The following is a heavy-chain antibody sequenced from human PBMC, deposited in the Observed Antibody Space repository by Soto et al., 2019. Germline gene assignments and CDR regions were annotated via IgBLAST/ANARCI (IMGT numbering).Heavy chain of an antibody. CDR3: AKEMGGSSPYVNWFDP. V-gene: IGHV3-23*01. Sequence: GGSLRLSCAASGFTFSSYAMSWVRQAPGKGLEWVSAISGSGGSTYYADSVKGRFTISRDNSKNTLYLQMNSLRAEDTAVYYCAKEMGGSSPYVNWFDPWGQGTLVTVSS. CDR1: GFTFSSYA. D-gene: IGHD6-6*01. CDR2: ISGSGGST. J-gene: IGHJ5*02.